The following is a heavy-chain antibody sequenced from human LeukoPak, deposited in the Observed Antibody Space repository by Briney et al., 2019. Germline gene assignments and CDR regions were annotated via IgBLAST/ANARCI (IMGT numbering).Heavy chain of an antibody. V-gene: IGHV3-48*01. CDR3: ARDTRHDYGDYLY. J-gene: IGHJ4*02. D-gene: IGHD4-17*01. Sequence: GGSLRLSCAASGFTFSSYSTNWVRQAPGKGLEWVSYISSSSSTIYYADSVKGRFTISRDNAKNSLYLQMNSLRAEDTAVYYCARDTRHDYGDYLYWGQGTLVTVSS. CDR1: GFTFSSYS. CDR2: ISSSSSTI.